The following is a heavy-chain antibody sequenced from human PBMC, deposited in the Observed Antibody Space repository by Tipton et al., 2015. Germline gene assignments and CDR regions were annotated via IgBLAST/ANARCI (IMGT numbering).Heavy chain of an antibody. Sequence: QSGAEVKKPGASVKVSCKASGYTFTSYGVNWVRQAPGQGLEWMGWISPYNGNTNYAQEFQGRVTMTTDTSTSTAYMELRSLRSDDTAVYYCARDLTETYYDFWSGYSPDAFDIWGQGTMVTVST. CDR1: GYTFTSYG. V-gene: IGHV1-18*01. D-gene: IGHD3-3*01. J-gene: IGHJ3*02. CDR3: ARDLTETYYDFWSGYSPDAFDI. CDR2: ISPYNGNT.